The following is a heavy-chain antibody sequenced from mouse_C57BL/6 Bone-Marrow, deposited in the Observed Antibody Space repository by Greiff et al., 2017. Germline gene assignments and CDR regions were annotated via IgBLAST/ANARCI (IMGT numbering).Heavy chain of an antibody. J-gene: IGHJ3*01. CDR3: VRDRGLAWFAY. V-gene: IGHV10-3*01. CDR1: GFTFNTYA. Sequence: EVKLVESGGGLVQPKGSLKLSCAASGFTFNTYAMPWVRPAPGKGLEWVARIRSKSSNYATYYAVSVKDRFPISRDDSQSMLDLQMNNLKTEDTAMEYCVRDRGLAWFAYWGQGTLVTVSA. CDR2: IRSKSSNYAT. D-gene: IGHD3-3*01.